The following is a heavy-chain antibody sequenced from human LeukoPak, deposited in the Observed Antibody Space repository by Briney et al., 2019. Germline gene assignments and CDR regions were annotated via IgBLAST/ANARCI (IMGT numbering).Heavy chain of an antibody. Sequence: SETLSLTCTVSGGSISSYYWSWIRQPPGKGLEWIGYIYYSGSTNYNPSLKSRVTISEDTSKNQFSLKLSSVTAADTAVYYCARDRGYSSSWTQVNYYYGMDVWGQGTTVTVSS. J-gene: IGHJ6*02. CDR2: IYYSGST. D-gene: IGHD6-13*01. CDR1: GGSISSYY. V-gene: IGHV4-59*01. CDR3: ARDRGYSSSWTQVNYYYGMDV.